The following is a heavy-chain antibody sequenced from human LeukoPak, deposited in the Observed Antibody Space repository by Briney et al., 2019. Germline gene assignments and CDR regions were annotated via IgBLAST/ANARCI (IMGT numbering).Heavy chain of an antibody. V-gene: IGHV4-59*01. D-gene: IGHD3-10*01. CDR2: IYYSGSN. CDR3: ARHLPDGGYYGMDV. J-gene: IGHJ6*02. CDR1: GVSISSYY. Sequence: PSETLSLTCTVWGVSISSYYWSWIRERPGRGLVWGGYIYYSGSNNYNPSLKSRVTIPVATSKNNFSLQLSSVTAADTAVYYCARHLPDGGYYGMDVWGQGTTVTVSS.